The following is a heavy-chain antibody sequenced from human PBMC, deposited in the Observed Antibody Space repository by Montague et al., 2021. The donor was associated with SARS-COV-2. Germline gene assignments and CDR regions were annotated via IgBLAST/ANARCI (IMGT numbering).Heavy chain of an antibody. CDR2: IYTSGST. CDR3: ARGCSGGSCYPNPFST. J-gene: IGHJ5*02. V-gene: IGHV4-61*02. CDR1: GGSISSGSYY. D-gene: IGHD2-15*01. Sequence: TLSLTCTVSGGSISSGSYYWSWIRQPAGKGLEWIGRIYTSGSTNYNPSLKSRVTISVDTSKNQFSLELSSVTAADTAVYYCARGCSGGSCYPNPFSTWGQGTLVTVSS.